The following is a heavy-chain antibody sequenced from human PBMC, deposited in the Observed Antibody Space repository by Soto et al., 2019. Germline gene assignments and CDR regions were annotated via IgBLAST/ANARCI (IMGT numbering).Heavy chain of an antibody. V-gene: IGHV3-21*05. CDR1: GYALRDYS. CDR3: VRDRDWAFDI. J-gene: IGHJ3*02. D-gene: IGHD3-9*01. CDR2: TGTSRKYT. Sequence: GGSLRLSCAASGYALRDYSMNWVRQALGKGLEWVSYTGTSRKYTFCADSVRGRFTISRDEARNSVYLQLNSLRDEDTAVYYCVRDRDWAFDIWGQGTMVTVSS.